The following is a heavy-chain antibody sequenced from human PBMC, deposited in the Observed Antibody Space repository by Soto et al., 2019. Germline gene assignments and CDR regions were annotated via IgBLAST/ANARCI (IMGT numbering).Heavy chain of an antibody. CDR3: ARAPYRPGSPSYSFYGMDV. V-gene: IGHV4-34*01. D-gene: IGHD3-16*02. J-gene: IGHJ6*02. CDR1: GGSFSGYY. CDR2: INHSGST. Sequence: PSETLSLTCAVDGGSFSGYYWSWIRQPPGKGLEWIGEINHSGSTNYNPSLKSRVTISVDTFKTQFSLKLSSVTAADTSVYYCARAPYRPGSPSYSFYGMDVWGQGTTVTVSS.